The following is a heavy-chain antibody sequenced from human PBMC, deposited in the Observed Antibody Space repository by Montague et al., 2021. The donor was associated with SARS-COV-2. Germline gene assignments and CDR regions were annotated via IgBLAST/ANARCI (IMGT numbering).Heavy chain of an antibody. Sequence: TLSLTCTVSGGSISSGGYYWSWIRQHPGKGLEWIGYIYYSGSTYYNPSLKSRVTISVDTFKNQFSLKLSSVTAADTAVYYCASTYGGSLGYYYYYMDVWGKGTTVTVSS. CDR1: GGSISSGGYY. CDR3: ASTYGGSLGYYYYYMDV. V-gene: IGHV4-31*03. CDR2: IYYSGST. J-gene: IGHJ6*03. D-gene: IGHD4-23*01.